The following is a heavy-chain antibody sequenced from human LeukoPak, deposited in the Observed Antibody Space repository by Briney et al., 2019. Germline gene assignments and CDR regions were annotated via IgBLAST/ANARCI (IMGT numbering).Heavy chain of an antibody. D-gene: IGHD2-21*01. J-gene: IGHJ4*02. Sequence: GGSLRLSCAASGSNFGNYYVSWVRQAPGKGLEWVAVIQNDASTRNYVDSVKGRFTTSRDNSENTVFLQMDSLRVEDTAVYYCARELSQIVWGGLDYGGQGTLVTVSS. V-gene: IGHV3-30*03. CDR2: IQNDASTR. CDR1: GSNFGNYY. CDR3: ARELSQIVWGGLDY.